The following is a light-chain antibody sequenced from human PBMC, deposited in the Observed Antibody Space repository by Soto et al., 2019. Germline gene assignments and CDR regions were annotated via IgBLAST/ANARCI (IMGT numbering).Light chain of an antibody. V-gene: IGKV3-20*01. J-gene: IGKJ3*01. CDR2: GAS. CDR3: QQYGGSPPFT. Sequence: EIVLTQSPGTLSLSPGERATLSCRASQSVSSNYLAWYQRKPGQAPRLLIYGASRKASGIPDRFSGSGSGTDFTLTISRLEPDDFAVYYCQQYGGSPPFTFGPGTEVDIK. CDR1: QSVSSNY.